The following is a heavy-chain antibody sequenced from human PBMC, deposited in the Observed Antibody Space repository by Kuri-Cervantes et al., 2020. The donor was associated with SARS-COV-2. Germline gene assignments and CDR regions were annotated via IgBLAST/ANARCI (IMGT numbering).Heavy chain of an antibody. J-gene: IGHJ5*02. CDR2: ILYDGSNK. CDR1: GFTFSSYA. D-gene: IGHD3-22*01. CDR3: ARDSKSITMIVVVPPMLDP. V-gene: IGHV3-30-3*01. Sequence: GESLKISCAASGFTFSSYAMHWVRQAPGKGLEWVAVILYDGSNKYYADSVKGRFTISRDNSKNTLYLQMNSLRAEDTAVYYCARDSKSITMIVVVPPMLDPWGQGTLVTVSS.